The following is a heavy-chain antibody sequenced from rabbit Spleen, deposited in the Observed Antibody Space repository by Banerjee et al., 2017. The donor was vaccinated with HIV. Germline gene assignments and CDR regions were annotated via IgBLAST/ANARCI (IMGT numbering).Heavy chain of an antibody. D-gene: IGHD1-1*01. J-gene: IGHJ6*01. V-gene: IGHV1S40*01. Sequence: LVESGGDLVKPGASLTLTCTASGFSFKNTYYMCWVRQAPGKGLEWIGCIAAGGSGTTWFANWAKGRFTMSKTSSTTVTLQMTSLTAADTATYFCARDTSTSFSSYGMDLWGPGTLVTVS. CDR2: IAAGGSGTT. CDR1: GFSFKNTYY. CDR3: ARDTSTSFSSYGMDL.